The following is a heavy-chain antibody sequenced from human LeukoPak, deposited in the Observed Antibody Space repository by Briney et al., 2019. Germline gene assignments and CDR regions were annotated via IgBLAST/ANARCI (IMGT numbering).Heavy chain of an antibody. J-gene: IGHJ4*02. CDR3: ARDYISSSWYLFDY. CDR2: ISPSGGST. CDR1: GYTFTSNY. D-gene: IGHD6-13*01. V-gene: IGHV1-46*01. Sequence: GASVKVSCKAFGYTFTSNYMHWVRQAPGQGPEWMGVISPSGGSTTYAQKFQGRVTLTRDMSTSTDYLELSSLRSEDTAVYYCARDYISSSWYLFDYWGQGTLVTVSS.